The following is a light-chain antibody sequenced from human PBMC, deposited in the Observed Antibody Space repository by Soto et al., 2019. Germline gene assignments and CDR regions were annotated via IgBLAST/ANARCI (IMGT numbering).Light chain of an antibody. Sequence: QSALTQPASVSGSPGRSITIPCTGTRTDVGSYNLVSWYQQHPGQAPKLIIYEVTKRPSGVSFRLSGSKSGNTASLTISGLQAEDEADYYCSSYAGSTAVVIFGGGTKLTVL. CDR3: SSYAGSTAVVI. J-gene: IGLJ2*01. CDR1: RTDVGSYNL. CDR2: EVT. V-gene: IGLV2-23*02.